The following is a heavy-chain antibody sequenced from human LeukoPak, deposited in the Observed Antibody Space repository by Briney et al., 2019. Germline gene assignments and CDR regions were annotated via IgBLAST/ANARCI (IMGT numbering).Heavy chain of an antibody. V-gene: IGHV4-39*01. J-gene: IGHJ6*02. D-gene: IGHD2-15*01. Sequence: SETLSLTCTVSGGSISSSSYSWVWIRQPPGKGLEWIGNIYYNGSTYYNPSLKSRVTISADSSKNQFSLKLSSVTAADTAGYYCARHMEGSLLYYGMEVWGQGTPVTVSS. CDR1: GGSISSSSYS. CDR3: ARHMEGSLLYYGMEV. CDR2: IYYNGST.